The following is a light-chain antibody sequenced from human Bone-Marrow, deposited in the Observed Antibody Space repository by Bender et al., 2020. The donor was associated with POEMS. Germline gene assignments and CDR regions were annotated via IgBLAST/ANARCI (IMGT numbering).Light chain of an antibody. J-gene: IGLJ3*02. CDR1: RSNIGSNY. CDR2: SSY. Sequence: QSVLTQPPSASGTPGQRVTISCSGGRSNIGSNYVYWYQQLPGTAPKLLIYSSYRRPSEVPDRFSGSRSGTSASLAISGLQSEDEADYYCAVWDDSLNGWVFGGGTKLTVL. CDR3: AVWDDSLNGWV. V-gene: IGLV1-44*01.